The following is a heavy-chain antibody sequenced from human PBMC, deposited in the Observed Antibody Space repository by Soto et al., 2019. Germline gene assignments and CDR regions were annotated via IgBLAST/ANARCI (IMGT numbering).Heavy chain of an antibody. Sequence: QVQLQESRPGLVKPSETLSLTCTVSGGSISSYYWSWIRQPPGKGLEWIGYIYYSGSTNYNPSLKSRVTISVDTSKNQFSLKLSSVTAADTAVYYCARRMRFGELLGWFDPWGQGTLVTVSS. CDR2: IYYSGST. D-gene: IGHD3-10*01. CDR1: GGSISSYY. CDR3: ARRMRFGELLGWFDP. V-gene: IGHV4-59*08. J-gene: IGHJ5*02.